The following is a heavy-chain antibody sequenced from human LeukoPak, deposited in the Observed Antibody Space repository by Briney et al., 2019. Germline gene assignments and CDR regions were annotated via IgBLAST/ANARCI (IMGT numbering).Heavy chain of an antibody. Sequence: SETLSLTCTVSGGSISSYYWSWLRQPPGKGLEWFGYIYYSGSTNYNPSLESRVTTSVATSKNPHSLKLSSISDADTAVYYCTSGSYSFYYMDVWGKGTTVTVSS. D-gene: IGHD2-15*01. J-gene: IGHJ6*03. CDR3: TSGSYSFYYMDV. CDR2: IYYSGST. CDR1: GGSISSYY. V-gene: IGHV4-59*01.